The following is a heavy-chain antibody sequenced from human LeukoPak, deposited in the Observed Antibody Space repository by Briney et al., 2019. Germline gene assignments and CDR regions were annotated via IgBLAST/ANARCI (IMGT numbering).Heavy chain of an antibody. D-gene: IGHD2-8*01. CDR2: IYYSGST. CDR3: ARKPLVYAIRFASWFDP. CDR1: GGSISSSSYY. Sequence: SETLSLTCTVSGGSISSSSYYWGWIRQPPGTGLEWIGSIYYSGSTYYNPSLKSRVTISVDTSKNQFSLKLSSVTAADTAVYYCARKPLVYAIRFASWFDPWGQGTLVTVSS. V-gene: IGHV4-39*01. J-gene: IGHJ5*02.